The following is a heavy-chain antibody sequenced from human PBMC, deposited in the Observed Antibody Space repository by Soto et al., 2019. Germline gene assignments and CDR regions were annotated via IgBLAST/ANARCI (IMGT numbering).Heavy chain of an antibody. CDR3: ARGAWTAWYCDL. D-gene: IGHD5-12*01. Sequence: EVQLVESGGGLVQPGGSLRLSCAASGFTFSSYWMHWVRQAPGKGLVWVSRINSDGSSTNYADSVKGRFTISRDNAENTLYLLMNSLGAEDSAAYYCARGAWTAWYCDLWGPRTLVTVSS. J-gene: IGHJ2*01. CDR1: GFTFSSYW. CDR2: INSDGSST. V-gene: IGHV3-74*01.